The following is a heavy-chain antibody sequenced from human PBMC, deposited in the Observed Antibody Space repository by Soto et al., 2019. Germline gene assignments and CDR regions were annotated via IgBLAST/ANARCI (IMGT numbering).Heavy chain of an antibody. CDR3: ARGGYCSGGSCYSKGDRIYYYYYYMDV. CDR2: MNPNSGNT. CDR1: GYTFTSYD. D-gene: IGHD2-15*01. V-gene: IGHV1-8*01. J-gene: IGHJ6*03. Sequence: ASVKVSCKASGYTFTSYDINWVRQATGQGLEWMGWMNPNSGNTGYAQKFQGRVTMTRNTSISTAYMELSSLRSEDTAVYYCARGGYCSGGSCYSKGDRIYYYYYYMDVWGKGTTVTVSS.